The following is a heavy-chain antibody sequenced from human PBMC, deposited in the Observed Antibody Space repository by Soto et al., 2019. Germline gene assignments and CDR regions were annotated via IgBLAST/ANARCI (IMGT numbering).Heavy chain of an antibody. CDR2: TSTDEGVK. CDR3: AREVVTTQWYFDN. J-gene: IGHJ4*02. CDR1: GYTFTSYG. V-gene: IGHV3-30-3*01. D-gene: IGHD6-19*01. Sequence: SCKASGYTFTSYGISWFRQAPGKGLEWVAVTSTDEGVKFYADSVRGRFTISRDNSRNTLFLHMNGLSVDDTGVYYCAREVVTTQWYFDNWGQGIRVTVSS.